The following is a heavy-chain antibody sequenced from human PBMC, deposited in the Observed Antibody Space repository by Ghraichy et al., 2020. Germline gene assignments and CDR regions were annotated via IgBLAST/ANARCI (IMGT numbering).Heavy chain of an antibody. J-gene: IGHJ3*02. Sequence: SLNISCTVSGGSISSGGYYWSWIRQHPGKGLEWIGYIYYSGSTYYNPSLKSRVTISVDTSKNQFSLKLSSVTAADTAVYYCARVGLWFGAKDAFDIWGQGTMVTVSS. CDR2: IYYSGST. CDR3: ARVGLWFGAKDAFDI. V-gene: IGHV4-31*03. CDR1: GGSISSGGYY. D-gene: IGHD3-10*01.